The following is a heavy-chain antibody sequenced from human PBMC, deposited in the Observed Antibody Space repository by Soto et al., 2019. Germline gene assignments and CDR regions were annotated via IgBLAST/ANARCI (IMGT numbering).Heavy chain of an antibody. CDR2: ISSSGSTI. Sequence: EVQLVESGGGLVQPGGSLRLSCAASGFTFSSYEMNWVRQAPGKGLEWVSYISSSGSTIYYADSVKGRFTISRDNAKNSLYLQMNSLRAEDTAVYYCAREVSGWYYFDYWGQGTLVTVSS. CDR1: GFTFSSYE. J-gene: IGHJ4*02. V-gene: IGHV3-48*03. CDR3: AREVSGWYYFDY. D-gene: IGHD6-19*01.